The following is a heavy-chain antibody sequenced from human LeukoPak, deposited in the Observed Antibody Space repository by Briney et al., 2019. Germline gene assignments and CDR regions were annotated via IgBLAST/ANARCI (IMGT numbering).Heavy chain of an antibody. D-gene: IGHD3-10*01. CDR2: INPNSGGT. Sequence: ASVKVSCKASGYTFTGYYMHWVRQAPGQGLEWMGWINPNSGGTNYAQKFQGRATMTRDTSISTAYMELSRLRSDDTAVYYCARDRMDGSGRSYNWFDPWGQGTLVTVPS. CDR1: GYTFTGYY. CDR3: ARDRMDGSGRSYNWFDP. V-gene: IGHV1-2*02. J-gene: IGHJ5*02.